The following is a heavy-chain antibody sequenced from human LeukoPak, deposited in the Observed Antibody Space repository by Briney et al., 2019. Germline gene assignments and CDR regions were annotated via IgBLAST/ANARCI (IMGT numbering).Heavy chain of an antibody. CDR3: ASAFLWARYYYYYMDV. Sequence: GGSLRLSCAASGFTVSSNYMSWVRQAPGKGLEWVSVISGSGVGTYYADSVKGRFTISRDNSKNTLYLQMNSLRAEDTAVYYCASAFLWARYYYYYMDVWGKGTTVTVSS. CDR2: ISGSGVGT. J-gene: IGHJ6*03. CDR1: GFTVSSNY. V-gene: IGHV3-23*01. D-gene: IGHD2/OR15-2a*01.